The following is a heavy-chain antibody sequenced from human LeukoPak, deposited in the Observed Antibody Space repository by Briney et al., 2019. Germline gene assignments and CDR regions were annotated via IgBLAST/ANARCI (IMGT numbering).Heavy chain of an antibody. CDR1: GYTFTSYY. V-gene: IGHV1-46*01. D-gene: IGHD1-1*01. CDR2: INPSGGST. CDR3: ARGRSLLDWNPDFDY. J-gene: IGHJ4*02. Sequence: GASVKVSCKASGYTFTSYYMHWVRQAPGQGLEWMGIINPSGGSTSYAQKFQGRVTISVDTSKNQFSLKLSSVTAADTAVYYCARGRSLLDWNPDFDYWGQGTLVTVSS.